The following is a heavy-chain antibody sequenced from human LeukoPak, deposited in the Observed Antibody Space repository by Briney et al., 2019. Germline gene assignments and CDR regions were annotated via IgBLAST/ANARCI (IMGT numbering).Heavy chain of an antibody. D-gene: IGHD3-22*01. Sequence: SETLSLTCTVSGGSISSSSYYWGWIRQPPGKGLEWIGSIYYSGSTYYNPSLKSRVTISVDTSKNQFSLKLSSVTAADTAVYYCARGPIVVVIRKGRAFDIWGQGTMVTVSS. CDR2: IYYSGST. V-gene: IGHV4-39*07. CDR1: GGSISSSSYY. CDR3: ARGPIVVVIRKGRAFDI. J-gene: IGHJ3*02.